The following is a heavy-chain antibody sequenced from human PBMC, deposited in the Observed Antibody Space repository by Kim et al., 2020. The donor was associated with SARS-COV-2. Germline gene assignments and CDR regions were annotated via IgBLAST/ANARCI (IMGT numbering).Heavy chain of an antibody. D-gene: IGHD3-10*01. CDR3: ARDRGYPYYYGSGSPPEAGY. V-gene: IGHV1-46*01. CDR1: GYTFTSYY. CDR2: INPSGGST. J-gene: IGHJ4*02. Sequence: ASVKVSCKASGYTFTSYYMHWVRQAPGQGLEWMGIINPSGGSTSYAQKFQGRVTMTRDTSTSTVYMELSSLRSEDTAVYYCARDRGYPYYYGSGSPPEAGYWGQGTLVTVSS.